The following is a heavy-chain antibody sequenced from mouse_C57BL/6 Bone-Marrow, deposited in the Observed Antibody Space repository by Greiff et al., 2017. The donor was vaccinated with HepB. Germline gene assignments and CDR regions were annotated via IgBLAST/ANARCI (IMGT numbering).Heavy chain of an antibody. V-gene: IGHV1-58*01. J-gene: IGHJ2*01. D-gene: IGHD1-1*01. CDR2: IYIGNGYT. CDR1: GYTFTSYG. CDR3: ARSRDYYGSYYFDY. Sequence: EVQLVESGAELVRPGSSVKMSCKTSGYTFTSYGINWVKQRPGQGLEWIGYIYIGNGYTEYNEKFKGKATLTSDTSSSTANMQLSSLTYEDSAIYFCARSRDYYGSYYFDYWGQGTTLTVSS.